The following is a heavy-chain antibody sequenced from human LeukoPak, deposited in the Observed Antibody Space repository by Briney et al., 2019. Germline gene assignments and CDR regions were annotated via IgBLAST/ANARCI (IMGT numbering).Heavy chain of an antibody. J-gene: IGHJ4*02. CDR1: GGSISSYY. CDR2: IYYSGST. Sequence: SETLSLTCTVSGGSISSYYWSWIRQPPGKGLEWIGCIYYSGSTNYNPSLKSRVTISVDTSKNQFSLKLSSVTAADTAVYYCARAAYDSSGTFDYWGQGTLVTVSS. D-gene: IGHD3-22*01. CDR3: ARAAYDSSGTFDY. V-gene: IGHV4-59*01.